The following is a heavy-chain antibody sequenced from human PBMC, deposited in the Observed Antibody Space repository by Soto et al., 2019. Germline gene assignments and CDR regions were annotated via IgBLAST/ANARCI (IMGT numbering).Heavy chain of an antibody. D-gene: IGHD6-13*01. Sequence: QVHLVQSGAEVNKPGSAVKVSCKAPGGTFSNHAINWVRQAPGLGLEWMGRIIPIFTTTNYAQKFQGRVSMTADESTTTAYMELSSLKHDDTAVYYCAREVAADGTFREDVFDIWGQGTLVTVSS. CDR2: IIPIFTTT. V-gene: IGHV1-69*12. CDR1: GGTFSNHA. CDR3: AREVAADGTFREDVFDI. J-gene: IGHJ3*02.